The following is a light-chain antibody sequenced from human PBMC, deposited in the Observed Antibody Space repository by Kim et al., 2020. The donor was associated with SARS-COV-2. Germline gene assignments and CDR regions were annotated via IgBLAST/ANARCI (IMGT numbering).Light chain of an antibody. CDR2: WAS. Sequence: DIVMTQSPDSLAVSLGERATINCKSSQSVLYSSNNKNYLAWYQQKPGQPPKLLIYWASTRESGVPDRFSGSGSGTDFTLTISSLQAEDVAGYYCQQYYSTPLTFGGETKLEIK. V-gene: IGKV4-1*01. CDR1: QSVLYSSNNKNY. J-gene: IGKJ4*01. CDR3: QQYYSTPLT.